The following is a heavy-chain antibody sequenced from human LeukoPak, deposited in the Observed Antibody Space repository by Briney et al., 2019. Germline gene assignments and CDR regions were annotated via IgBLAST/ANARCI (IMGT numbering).Heavy chain of an antibody. CDR1: GFTFSTYW. CDR3: ARDLVVPAAMGYFDY. Sequence: GGSLRLSCAASGFTFSTYWMSWLRQAPGKGLEWVANMRPDGGEIYYVDSVKGRFTISRDNPKNSLYLQMNSLRAEDTAVYYCARDLVVPAAMGYFDYWGRGTLVTVSS. J-gene: IGHJ4*02. D-gene: IGHD2-2*01. CDR2: MRPDGGEI. V-gene: IGHV3-7*03.